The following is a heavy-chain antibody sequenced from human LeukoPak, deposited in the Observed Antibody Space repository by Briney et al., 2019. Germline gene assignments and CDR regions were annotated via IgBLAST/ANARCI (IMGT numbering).Heavy chain of an antibody. V-gene: IGHV3-74*01. Sequence: GGSLRLSCAAPGSTISSCWMHWVRQAPGKGLVWVSRINTDGSRTNYADSVKGRFTISRDNAKNTLYLQMNSLRAEDTAIYYCARAAPQTRNAFDIWGQGTMVTVSS. CDR2: INTDGSRT. J-gene: IGHJ3*02. CDR3: ARAAPQTRNAFDI. CDR1: GSTISSCW.